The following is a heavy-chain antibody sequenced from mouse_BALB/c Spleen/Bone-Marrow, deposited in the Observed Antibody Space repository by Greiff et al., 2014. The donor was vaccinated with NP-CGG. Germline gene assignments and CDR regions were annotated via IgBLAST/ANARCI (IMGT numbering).Heavy chain of an antibody. J-gene: IGHJ4*01. CDR1: GFSLTTYG. Sequence: VQLVESGPGLVAPSQGLSITCTVSGFSLTTYGVHWVRQPPGKGLEWLGVLWADGSTNYNSALMSRLSISKDNSKSQVFLKMNSLQTDDTAMYYCARITTATGAMDYWGQGTSVTVSS. CDR3: ARITTATGAMDY. V-gene: IGHV2-9*02. D-gene: IGHD1-2*01. CDR2: LWADGST.